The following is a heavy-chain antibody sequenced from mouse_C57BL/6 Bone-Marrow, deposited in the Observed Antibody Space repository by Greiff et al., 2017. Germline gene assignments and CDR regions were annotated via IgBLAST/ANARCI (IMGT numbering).Heavy chain of an antibody. V-gene: IGHV1-47*01. J-gene: IGHJ2*01. CDR3: PHRSTFFYYFDY. CDR1: GYTFTTYP. D-gene: IGHD5-1*01. Sequence: AGVERVKNGAVVKMSCKASGYTFTTYPIEWMKQNHGKSLEWIGNFHPYNDDTKYNEKFKGKATLTVEKSSNTVYLELSRLTSDNSAVYSCPHRSTFFYYFDYSHQRTTLPVSS. CDR2: FHPYNDDT.